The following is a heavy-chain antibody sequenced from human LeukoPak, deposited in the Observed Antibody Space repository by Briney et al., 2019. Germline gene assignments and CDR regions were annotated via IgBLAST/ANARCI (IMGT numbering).Heavy chain of an antibody. D-gene: IGHD5-24*01. Sequence: SETLSLTCTVAGGSIRSYYWGWIRQPPGKGLEWIGSIYYSGSTYYNPSLKSRVTISVDTSKNQFSLKLSSVTAADTAVYYCARTRAGYNYSTFDYWGQGTLVTVSS. CDR3: ARTRAGYNYSTFDY. CDR2: IYYSGST. V-gene: IGHV4-39*01. CDR1: GGSIRSYY. J-gene: IGHJ4*02.